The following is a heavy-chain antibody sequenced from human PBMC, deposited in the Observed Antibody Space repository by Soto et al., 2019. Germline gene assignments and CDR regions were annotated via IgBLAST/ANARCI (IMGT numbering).Heavy chain of an antibody. J-gene: IGHJ1*01. D-gene: IGHD6-6*01. CDR1: GFTFSSYS. CDR3: ARGKYSRTSVYFQH. CDR2: ISSSSSYT. V-gene: IGHV3-21*01. Sequence: EVQLVESGGGLVKPGGSLRLSCAASGFTFSSYSMNWVRQAPGKGLEWVSSISSSSSYTNYADSVKGRFTISRDNAKNTLYLQMNSLRAEETAVYYCARGKYSRTSVYFQHWGQGTLVTVSS.